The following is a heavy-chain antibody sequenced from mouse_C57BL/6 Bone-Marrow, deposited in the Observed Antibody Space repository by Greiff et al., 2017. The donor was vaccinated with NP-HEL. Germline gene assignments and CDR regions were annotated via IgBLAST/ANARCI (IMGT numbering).Heavy chain of an antibody. D-gene: IGHD1-1*01. CDR3: ARRDYYGSPYFDV. V-gene: IGHV5-6*02. J-gene: IGHJ1*03. Sequence: DVMLVESGGDLVKPGGSLKLSCAASGFTFSSYGMSWVRQTPDKRLERVATISSGGSYTYYPDSVKGRFTISRDNAKNTLYLQMSSLKSEDTAMYYCARRDYYGSPYFDVWGTGTTVTVSS. CDR2: ISSGGSYT. CDR1: GFTFSSYG.